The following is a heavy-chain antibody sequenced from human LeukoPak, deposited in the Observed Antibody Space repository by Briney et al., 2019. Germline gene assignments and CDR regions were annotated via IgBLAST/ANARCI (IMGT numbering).Heavy chain of an antibody. V-gene: IGHV3-7*01. D-gene: IGHD6-13*01. CDR1: GFSFSTYW. J-gene: IGHJ4*02. Sequence: GGSLRLSCAASGFSFSTYWMTWVRQAPGKGLEWVANIKQDGSEKNYVDSVKGRFTISRDNAKNSVYLQMNSLRAEDTAVYYCASIAAAGYFPVYWGQGTLVTVSS. CDR2: IKQDGSEK. CDR3: ASIAAAGYFPVY.